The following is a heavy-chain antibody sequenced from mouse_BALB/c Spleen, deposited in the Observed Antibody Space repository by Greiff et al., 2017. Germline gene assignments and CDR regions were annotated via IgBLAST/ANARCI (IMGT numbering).Heavy chain of an antibody. D-gene: IGHD4-1*01. Sequence: EVKLMESGGGLVKPGGSLNLSCAASGFTFSSYAMSWVRQTPEKRLEWVATISSGGSYTYYPDSVKGRFTISRDNAKNTLYLQMSSLRSEDTAMYYCARQGNWDATYWGQGTLVTVSA. CDR2: ISSGGSYT. J-gene: IGHJ3*01. CDR1: GFTFSSYA. V-gene: IGHV5-9-3*01. CDR3: ARQGNWDATY.